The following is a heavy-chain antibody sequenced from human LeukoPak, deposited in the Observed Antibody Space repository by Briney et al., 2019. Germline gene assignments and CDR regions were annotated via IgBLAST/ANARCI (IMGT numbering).Heavy chain of an antibody. V-gene: IGHV5-51*01. D-gene: IGHD5-12*01. CDR3: ARQGSGYSGYENTDC. Sequence: GESLKISCKGSGYSFTSYWISWVRQMPGKGLEWMGIIYPGDSDTRYSPSFQGQVTISADKSISTAYLQWSSLKTSDTAMYYCARQGSGYSGYENTDCWGQGTLVTVSS. CDR2: IYPGDSDT. J-gene: IGHJ4*02. CDR1: GYSFTSYW.